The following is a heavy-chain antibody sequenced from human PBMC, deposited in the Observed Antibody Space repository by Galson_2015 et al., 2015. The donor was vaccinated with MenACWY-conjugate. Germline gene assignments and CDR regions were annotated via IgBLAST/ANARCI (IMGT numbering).Heavy chain of an antibody. V-gene: IGHV4-39*01. D-gene: IGHD2-8*02. Sequence: ETLSLTCTVSGGSISRHDFYCGWFRQPPGQGLEWIGNIHYSGGTYHNPSLKSRITASVDTSKNQFSLNLASVTAADTALYYCARPPRYCTGGDCFYWYFDLWGRGSLVTVSS. J-gene: IGHJ2*01. CDR3: ARPPRYCTGGDCFYWYFDL. CDR1: GGSISRHDFY. CDR2: IHYSGGT.